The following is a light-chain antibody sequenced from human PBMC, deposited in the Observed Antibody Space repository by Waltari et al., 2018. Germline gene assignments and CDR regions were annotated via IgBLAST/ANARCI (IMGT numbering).Light chain of an antibody. CDR1: QSVKSN. V-gene: IGKV3-15*01. CDR3: QQYNSWPLT. J-gene: IGKJ4*01. CDR2: GVS. Sequence: EIVMTQSPATLSVSPGERATLSCRASQSVKSNLAWYQQKPGQAPRLLFYGVSTRATGIPARFSGSGSGTEFTLTISSLQSEDSAVYYCQQYNSWPLTFGGGTKVEIK.